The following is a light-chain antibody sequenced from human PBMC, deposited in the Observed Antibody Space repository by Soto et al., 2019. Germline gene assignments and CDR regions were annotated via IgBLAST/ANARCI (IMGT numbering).Light chain of an antibody. J-gene: IGKJ4*01. CDR1: QSISSS. Sequence: DIQMTQSPSSLSASVGDRVTSTCRASQSISSSLNWYQLKPGQAPKLLIYAASSLQSGVPSSFSGSGSGTDFTLTISSLQLEDFATYYCHQTYNSPFTFGGGTTVEI. CDR3: HQTYNSPFT. V-gene: IGKV1-39*01. CDR2: AAS.